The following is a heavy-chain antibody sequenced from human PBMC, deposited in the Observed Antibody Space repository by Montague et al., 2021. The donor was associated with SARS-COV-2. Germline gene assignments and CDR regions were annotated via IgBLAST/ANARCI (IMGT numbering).Heavy chain of an antibody. CDR1: GGSVNSGGYY. V-gene: IGHV4-61*08. CDR3: ARDRTADDYDDYGTAGYSYYYGMDV. J-gene: IGHJ6*02. Sequence: SETLSLTCTVSGGSVNSGGYYWSWLRQPPGKGLVWIVNIYYSATTNSNPSLKSRVTISVATSKNQFSLKLSSVTAADTAVYYCARDRTADDYDDYGTAGYSYYYGMDVWGQGTTVTVSS. D-gene: IGHD4-17*01. CDR2: IYYSATT.